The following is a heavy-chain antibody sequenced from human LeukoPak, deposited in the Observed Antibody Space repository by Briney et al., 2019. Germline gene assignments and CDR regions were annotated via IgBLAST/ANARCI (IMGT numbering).Heavy chain of an antibody. Sequence: ASVKVSCKASGYTLTGYYMHWVRQAPGQGLEWMGWINPNSGGTNYAQKFQGRVTMTRDTSISTAYMELSRLRSDDTAVYYCARGGYRSGGSCYHPHDYWGQGTLVTVSS. CDR3: ARGGYRSGGSCYHPHDY. CDR2: INPNSGGT. J-gene: IGHJ4*02. D-gene: IGHD2-15*01. CDR1: GYTLTGYY. V-gene: IGHV1-2*02.